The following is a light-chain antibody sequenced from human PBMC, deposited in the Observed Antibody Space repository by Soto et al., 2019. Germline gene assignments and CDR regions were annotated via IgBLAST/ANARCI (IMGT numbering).Light chain of an antibody. V-gene: IGKV3-11*01. CDR3: QQYNSYSPT. Sequence: VVLTQSPATLSLSPGERATLSCRTSLSVSVYLDWCQQKPGQAPRLLISDASNRATGIPARFSGSGSGTDFTLTISSLEPDDFATYYCQQYNSYSPTFGQGTKV. CDR2: DAS. CDR1: LSVSVY. J-gene: IGKJ1*01.